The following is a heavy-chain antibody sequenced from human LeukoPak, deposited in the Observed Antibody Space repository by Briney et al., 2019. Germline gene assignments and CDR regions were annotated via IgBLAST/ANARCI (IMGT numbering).Heavy chain of an antibody. CDR1: GYTYTSYY. D-gene: IGHD6-13*01. J-gene: IGHJ4*02. CDR2: INPRGGTT. CDR3: ARGIATAGYDY. V-gene: IGHV1-46*01. Sequence: ASVKVSCKASGYTYTSYYVHWVRQAPGQGLEWMGIINPRGGTTSFAQKFQGRVTMTRDTSTRTVYMDLSSLRSDDTAVYYCARGIATAGYDYWGQGTLVTVSS.